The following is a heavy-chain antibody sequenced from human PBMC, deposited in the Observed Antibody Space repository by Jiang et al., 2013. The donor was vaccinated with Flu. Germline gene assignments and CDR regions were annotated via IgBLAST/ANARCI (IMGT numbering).Heavy chain of an antibody. J-gene: IGHJ4*02. V-gene: IGHV3-7*03. CDR3: ARVRRHPFYFDY. D-gene: IGHD6-25*01. Sequence: NIKQDGSEKNYVDSVKGRFTISRDNAKNSLYLQMNSLRTEDTAVYFCARVRRHPFYFDYWGQGTLITVSS. CDR2: IKQDGSEK.